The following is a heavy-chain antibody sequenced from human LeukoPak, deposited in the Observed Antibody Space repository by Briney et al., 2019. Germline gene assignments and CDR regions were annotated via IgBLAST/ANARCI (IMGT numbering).Heavy chain of an antibody. J-gene: IGHJ3*02. D-gene: IGHD3-22*01. CDR3: ARGNSYYYDSSGSYAFDI. V-gene: IGHV1-18*01. CDR1: GYTFTSYG. Sequence: GASVKVSCKASGYTFTSYGISWVRQAPGQGLEWMGWISAYNGNTNYAQKLQGRVTMTTDTSTSTAYMELRSLRSDDTAVYYCARGNSYYYDSSGSYAFDIWGQGTMVTVSS. CDR2: ISAYNGNT.